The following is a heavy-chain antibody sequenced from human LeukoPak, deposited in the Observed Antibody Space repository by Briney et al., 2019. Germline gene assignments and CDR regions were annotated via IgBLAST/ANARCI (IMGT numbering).Heavy chain of an antibody. CDR2: IIPIFGTA. D-gene: IGHD3-10*01. CDR3: ARDPTEYYYGSGSYQNWFNP. V-gene: IGHV1-69*06. J-gene: IGHJ5*02. Sequence: SVKVSCKASGGTFSSYAISWVRQAPGQGLEWMGMIIPIFGTANYAQKFQGRVTITADKSTSTAYMELSSLRSEDTAVYYCARDPTEYYYGSGSYQNWFNPWGQGTLVTVSS. CDR1: GGTFSSYA.